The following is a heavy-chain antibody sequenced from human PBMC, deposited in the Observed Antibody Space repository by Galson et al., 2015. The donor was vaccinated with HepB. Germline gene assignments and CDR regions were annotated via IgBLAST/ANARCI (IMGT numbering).Heavy chain of an antibody. CDR1: SNAW. V-gene: IGHV3-15*01. Sequence: SNAWMSWVRQAPGKGLEWVGRIKSKTDGGTTDYAAPVKGRFTISRDDSKNTLYLQMNSLKTEDTAVYYCTTRGDTIFGVAPEPHYFDYWGQGTLVTVSS. CDR2: IKSKTDGGTT. J-gene: IGHJ4*02. D-gene: IGHD3-3*01. CDR3: TTRGDTIFGVAPEPHYFDY.